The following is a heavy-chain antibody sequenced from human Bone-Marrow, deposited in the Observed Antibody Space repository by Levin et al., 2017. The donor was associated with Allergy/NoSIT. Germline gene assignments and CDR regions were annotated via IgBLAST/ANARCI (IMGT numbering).Heavy chain of an antibody. CDR1: GFNFSTYN. Sequence: GESLKISCAASGFNFSTYNMNWVRQTPGKGLEWVSSITRRSDYMYYADSVKGRFIISRDNAKNSLFLQMNRLRVDDTAVYYCAKDRTYGILWNYGMDVWGQGTTVTVSS. J-gene: IGHJ6*02. CDR3: AKDRTYGILWNYGMDV. V-gene: IGHV3-21*01. CDR2: ITRRSDYM. D-gene: IGHD4-17*01.